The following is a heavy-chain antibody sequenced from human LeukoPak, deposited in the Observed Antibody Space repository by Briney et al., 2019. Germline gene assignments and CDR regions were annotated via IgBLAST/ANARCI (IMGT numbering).Heavy chain of an antibody. J-gene: IGHJ4*02. Sequence: SETLSLTCAVYGGSFSGYYWSWTRQPPGKGLEWIGEINHSGSTNYNPSLKSRVTISVDTSKNQFSLKLSSVTAADTAVYYCARFARASGYWGQGTLVTVSS. CDR3: ARFARASGY. D-gene: IGHD3-10*01. CDR1: GGSFSGYY. CDR2: INHSGST. V-gene: IGHV4-34*01.